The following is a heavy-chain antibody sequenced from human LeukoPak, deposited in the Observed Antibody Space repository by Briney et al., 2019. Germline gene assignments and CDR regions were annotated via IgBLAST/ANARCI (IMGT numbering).Heavy chain of an antibody. V-gene: IGHV1-69*01. CDR2: XXPXXGTA. J-gene: IGHJ4*02. D-gene: IGHD3-3*01. Sequence: AXGQGLXXXGXXXPXXGTANYAQKFQGRVTITADESTSTAYMELSSLRSEDTAVYYCARENSITIFGVVMDDYFDYWGQGTLVTASS. CDR3: ARENSITIFGVVMDDYFDY.